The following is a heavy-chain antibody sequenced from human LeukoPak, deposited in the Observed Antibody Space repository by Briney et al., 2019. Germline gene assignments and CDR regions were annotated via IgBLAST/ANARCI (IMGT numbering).Heavy chain of an antibody. Sequence: GGPLRLSCAASGFRFSDYWMSWVRQAPGKGLEWVALINEHASERYYAASVEGRFTISRDNSENSLYLQLNSPRAEDTAVYYCARDWRDDYTALFMRGQGTLVTVSS. D-gene: IGHD5-18*01. CDR1: GFRFSDYW. CDR2: INEHASER. V-gene: IGHV3-7*01. J-gene: IGHJ4*02. CDR3: ARDWRDDYTALFM.